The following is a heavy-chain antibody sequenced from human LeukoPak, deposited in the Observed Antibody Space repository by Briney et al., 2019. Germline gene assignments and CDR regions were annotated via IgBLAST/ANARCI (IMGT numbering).Heavy chain of an antibody. CDR3: ARWSSGWSNAFDI. CDR2: IYYSGST. J-gene: IGHJ3*02. Sequence: SETLSLTCTVSGGSVSSGSYYWSWIRQPPGKGLEWIGYIYYSGSTNYNPSLKSRLTISVDTSKNQFSLKLSSVTAADTAVYYCARWSSGWSNAFDIWGQGTMVTVSS. CDR1: GGSVSSGSYY. D-gene: IGHD6-19*01. V-gene: IGHV4-61*01.